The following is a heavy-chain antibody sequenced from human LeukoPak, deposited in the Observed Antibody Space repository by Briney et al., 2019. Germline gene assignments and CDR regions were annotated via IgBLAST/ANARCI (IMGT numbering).Heavy chain of an antibody. J-gene: IGHJ4*02. Sequence: MPSETLSLTCTLSGGSISTYYWSWIRQPPGKGLEWIGYIYHSGSTNYNPSLKSRVTISVDTFKNQFSLKLSSVTAADTAVYYCARGGGYASPIGYWGQGALVTVSS. CDR2: IYHSGST. CDR3: ARGGGYASPIGY. CDR1: GGSISTYY. V-gene: IGHV4-59*01. D-gene: IGHD5-12*01.